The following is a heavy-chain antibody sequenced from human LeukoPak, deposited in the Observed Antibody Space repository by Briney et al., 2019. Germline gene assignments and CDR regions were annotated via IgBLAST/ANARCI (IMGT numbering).Heavy chain of an antibody. CDR3: AKLMTTVTKNDY. V-gene: IGHV3-23*01. J-gene: IGHJ4*02. D-gene: IGHD4-17*01. CDR2: ISGSGGST. Sequence: GGSLRLSCAASGFTFSSYAMSWVRQAPGKGLEWVSVISGSGGSTYYADSVKGRFTISRDNSKNTLYLQMNSLRADDTAVYYCAKLMTTVTKNDYWGQGTLATVSS. CDR1: GFTFSSYA.